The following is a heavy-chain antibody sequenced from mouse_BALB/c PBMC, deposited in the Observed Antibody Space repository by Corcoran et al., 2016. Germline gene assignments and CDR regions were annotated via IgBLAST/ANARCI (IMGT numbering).Heavy chain of an antibody. CDR2: INTYTGEP. V-gene: IGHV9-3-1*01. J-gene: IGHJ4*01. CDR1: GYTFTNYG. CDR3: AREPLAMDY. Sequence: QIQWVQSGPELKKPGETVKISCKASGYTFTNYGMNWVKQAPGKGLKWMGWINTYTGEPTYADDFKVRFAFSLETSASTAYLQINNLKNEDTATYFCAREPLAMDYWGQGTSVTVSS.